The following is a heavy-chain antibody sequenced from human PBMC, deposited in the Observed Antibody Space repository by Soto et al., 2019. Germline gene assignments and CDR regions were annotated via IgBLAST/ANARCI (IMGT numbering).Heavy chain of an antibody. CDR1: GYTFTRYY. J-gene: IGHJ4*02. CDR2: INPNSGGT. D-gene: IGHD3-9*01. V-gene: IGHV1-2*04. CDR3: ATLYYDILTGPSRFAF. Sequence: ASVKVSCKASGYTFTRYYMHWVRQAPGQGLEGMGWINPNSGGTNYAQKFQGWVTMTEDTSTDTAYMELSSLRSEDMAVYYCATLYYDILTGPSRFAFWAQGTLVSAPQ.